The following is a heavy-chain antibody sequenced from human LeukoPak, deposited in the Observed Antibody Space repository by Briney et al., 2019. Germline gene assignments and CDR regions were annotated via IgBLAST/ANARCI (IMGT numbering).Heavy chain of an antibody. Sequence: GGSLRLSCTASGFTFSSYAMNWVRQAPGKGLGWVSSVSGSGGSTVYADSVKGRFTISRDNSKSTLHLQMNSLRAEDTAVYYCAKARDILTGYYNGPSTSHYYYGMDVWGQGTTVTVSS. CDR2: VSGSGGST. CDR1: GFTFSSYA. CDR3: AKARDILTGYYNGPSTSHYYYGMDV. V-gene: IGHV3-23*01. D-gene: IGHD3-9*01. J-gene: IGHJ6*02.